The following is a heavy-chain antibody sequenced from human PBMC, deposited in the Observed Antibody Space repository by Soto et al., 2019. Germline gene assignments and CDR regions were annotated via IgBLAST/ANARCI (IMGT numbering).Heavy chain of an antibody. CDR3: VRRVSGNYDY. CDR1: GFTFSSYD. V-gene: IGHV3-64*01. D-gene: IGHD1-7*01. J-gene: IGHJ4*02. Sequence: EMQLAESGGGMVQPGGSLRLSCVASGFTFSSYDMHWVRQAPGKGLEYVSSISSNGGTTYYGNSVKGRFTISRDNSKNTLYLQMGSLRAEDMAVYYCVRRVSGNYDYWGQGTLVNVS. CDR2: ISSNGGTT.